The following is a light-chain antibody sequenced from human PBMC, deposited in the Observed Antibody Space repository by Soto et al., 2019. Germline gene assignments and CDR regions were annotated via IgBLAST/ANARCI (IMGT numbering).Light chain of an antibody. Sequence: DIQMTQSPSTLSASVGDRVTFTCRASQSVSIWLAWNQQKPGKAPKLLISGASTLESGVPSRFSGSGSRTDFTLTISSLQADDFATYYCQQYKIYLTFGQATKVEIK. J-gene: IGKJ1*01. CDR1: QSVSIW. CDR3: QQYKIYLT. CDR2: GAS. V-gene: IGKV1-5*01.